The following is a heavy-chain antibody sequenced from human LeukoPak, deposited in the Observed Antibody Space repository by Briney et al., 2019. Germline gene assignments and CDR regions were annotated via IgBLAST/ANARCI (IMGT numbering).Heavy chain of an antibody. CDR3: ARWIYYFDS. Sequence: PGGSLRLSCAASGFTLSYYWMHWVRQAPGKGLEWVSAISAGSDTTLYADSVKGRFTISRDNSRNTLYLQMNNLRAEDTAIYHCARWIYYFDSWGQGTLVTVSS. CDR1: GFTLSYYW. D-gene: IGHD5-12*01. J-gene: IGHJ4*02. CDR2: ISAGSDTT. V-gene: IGHV3-23*01.